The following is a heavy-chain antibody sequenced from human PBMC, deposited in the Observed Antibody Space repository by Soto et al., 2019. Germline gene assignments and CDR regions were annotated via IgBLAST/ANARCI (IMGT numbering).Heavy chain of an antibody. V-gene: IGHV3-33*01. CDR1: GFTFSSYG. CDR3: ARQALYCSGGSCYSSDAFDI. D-gene: IGHD2-15*01. CDR2: IWYDGSNK. J-gene: IGHJ3*02. Sequence: GGSLRLSCAASGFTFSSYGMHWVRQAPGKGLEWVAVIWYDGSNKYYADSVKGRFTISRDNSKNTLYLQMNSLRAEDTAVYYCARQALYCSGGSCYSSDAFDIWGRGTMVTVSS.